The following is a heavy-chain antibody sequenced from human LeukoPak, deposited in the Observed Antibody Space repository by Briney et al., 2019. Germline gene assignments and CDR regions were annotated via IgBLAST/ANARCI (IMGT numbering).Heavy chain of an antibody. D-gene: IGHD6-13*01. J-gene: IGHJ4*02. V-gene: IGHV4-59*11. CDR2: IYYSGTT. CDR1: GGSISSHY. Sequence: SETPSLTCTVSGGSISSHYWSWIRQPPGKGLEWVGYIYYSGTTNYNPSLKSRVTISVDTSKNQFSLKLSSVTAADTAVYYCARGVYIAAAQYGYWGQGTLVTVSS. CDR3: ARGVYIAAAQYGY.